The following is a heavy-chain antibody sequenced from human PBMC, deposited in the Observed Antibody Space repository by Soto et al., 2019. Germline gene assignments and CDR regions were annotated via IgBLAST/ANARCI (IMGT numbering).Heavy chain of an antibody. D-gene: IGHD3-9*01. J-gene: IGHJ5*02. Sequence: SETLSLTCTVSGGSISTYYWSWIRQPPGKGLEWIGYIYYSGSTNYNPSLKSRVTTSVDTSKNQFSLKLSSVTAADTAVYYCARYFDGFDPWGQGTLVTVSS. CDR1: GGSISTYY. CDR2: IYYSGST. V-gene: IGHV4-59*01. CDR3: ARYFDGFDP.